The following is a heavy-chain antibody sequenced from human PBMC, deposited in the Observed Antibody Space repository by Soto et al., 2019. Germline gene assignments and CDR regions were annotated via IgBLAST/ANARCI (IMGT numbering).Heavy chain of an antibody. V-gene: IGHV4-59*01. D-gene: IGHD5-18*01. CDR1: GGSISSYY. CDR2: IYYSGST. CDR3: ARAYSYGSPFQY. Sequence: SETLSLTCTVSGGSISSYYWSWIRQPPGKGLEWIGYIYYSGSTNYNPSLKSRVTISVDTSKTQLSLNVSSVTAADTAVYYCARAYSYGSPFQYWGRGTLVTVSS. J-gene: IGHJ4*02.